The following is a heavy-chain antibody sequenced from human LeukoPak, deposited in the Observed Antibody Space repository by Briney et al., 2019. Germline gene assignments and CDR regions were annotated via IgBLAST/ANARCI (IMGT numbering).Heavy chain of an antibody. Sequence: GGSLRLSCAASGFTFSSYGMNWVRQAPGKGLEWVSSISSSSSYIYYADSVKGRFTISRDNAKNSLYLQMNSLRAEDTAVYYCARDYRNDVGWFDPWGQGTLVTVSS. CDR3: ARDYRNDVGWFDP. CDR2: ISSSSSYI. V-gene: IGHV3-21*01. CDR1: GFTFSSYG. J-gene: IGHJ5*02. D-gene: IGHD1-1*01.